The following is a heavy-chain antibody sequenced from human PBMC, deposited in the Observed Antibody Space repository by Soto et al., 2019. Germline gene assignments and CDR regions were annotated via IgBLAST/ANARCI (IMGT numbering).Heavy chain of an antibody. J-gene: IGHJ5*02. V-gene: IGHV3-33*01. D-gene: IGHD2-2*01. CDR1: GFTFSSYG. Sequence: GGSLRLSCAASGFTFSSYGMHWVRQAPGKGLEWVAVIRYDGSNKYYADSVKGRFTISRDNSKNTLYLQMNSLRAEDTAVYYCARDPYCSSTSCPSGGWFDPWGQGTLVTVSS. CDR2: IRYDGSNK. CDR3: ARDPYCSSTSCPSGGWFDP.